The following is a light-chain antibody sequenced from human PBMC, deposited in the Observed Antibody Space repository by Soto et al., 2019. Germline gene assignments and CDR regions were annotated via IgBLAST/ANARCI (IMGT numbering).Light chain of an antibody. CDR3: VSYTSSSPLYV. V-gene: IGLV2-14*01. Sequence: QSVLTQPASVSGTPGQSITISCTGSNSDIGIYDFVSWYQHHPGKAPKLIVSEVSHRPSGVSNRFSGSMSGNTASLTISGCQSEDEADYYFVSYTSSSPLYVFAAGTKVT. CDR2: EVS. J-gene: IGLJ1*01. CDR1: NSDIGIYDF.